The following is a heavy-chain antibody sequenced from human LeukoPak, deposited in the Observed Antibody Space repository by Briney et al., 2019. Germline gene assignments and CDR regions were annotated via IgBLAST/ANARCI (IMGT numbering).Heavy chain of an antibody. Sequence: SETLSLTCAVYGGSFSGYYWSWIRQPPGKGLEWIGEINHSGSTNYNPSLKSRVTISVDTSKNQFSLKLSSVTAADTAVYYCARGPPRYRIDYWGQGTLVTDSS. CDR2: INHSGST. D-gene: IGHD1-14*01. V-gene: IGHV4-34*01. CDR1: GGSFSGYY. CDR3: ARGPPRYRIDY. J-gene: IGHJ4*02.